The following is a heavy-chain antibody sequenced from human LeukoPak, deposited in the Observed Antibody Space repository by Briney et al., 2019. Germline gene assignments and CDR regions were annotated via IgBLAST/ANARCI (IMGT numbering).Heavy chain of an antibody. V-gene: IGHV4-61*01. Sequence: PSETLSLTCTVSGGSVSSGSYYWSWIRQPPGKGLEWIGYIYHSGSTNYNPSLKSRVTISVDTSKNQFSLKLSSVTAADTAMYYCARLGCSSTSCYDYYGMDVWGKGTTVTVSS. CDR3: ARLGCSSTSCYDYYGMDV. D-gene: IGHD2-2*01. CDR2: IYHSGST. CDR1: GGSVSSGSYY. J-gene: IGHJ6*04.